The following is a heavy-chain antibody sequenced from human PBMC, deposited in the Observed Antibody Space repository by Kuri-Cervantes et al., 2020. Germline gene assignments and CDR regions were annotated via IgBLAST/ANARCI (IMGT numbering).Heavy chain of an antibody. CDR3: TTPGSLYYDSSGYYGNDAFDI. CDR2: IRYDGSNK. D-gene: IGHD3-22*01. J-gene: IGHJ3*02. V-gene: IGHV3-30*02. Sequence: GGFLRLSCAASGFTFSSYGMHWVRQAPGKGLEWVAFIRYDGSNKYYADSVKGRFTISRDNSKNTLYLQMNSLKTEDTAVYYCTTPGSLYYDSSGYYGNDAFDIWGQGTMVTV. CDR1: GFTFSSYG.